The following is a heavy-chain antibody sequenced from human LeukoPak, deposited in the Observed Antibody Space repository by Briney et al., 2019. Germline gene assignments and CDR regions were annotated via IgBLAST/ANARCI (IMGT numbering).Heavy chain of an antibody. D-gene: IGHD4-17*01. J-gene: IGHJ6*03. Sequence: ASVKVSCKASGYTFTSYGISWVRQAPGQGLEWMGWISSYNGNTNYAQKLQGRVTMTTDTSTSTAYMELRSLRSDDTAVYYCARGGTVSVMEYYYYYMDVWGKGTTVTVSS. CDR2: ISSYNGNT. CDR3: ARGGTVSVMEYYYYYMDV. V-gene: IGHV1-18*01. CDR1: GYTFTSYG.